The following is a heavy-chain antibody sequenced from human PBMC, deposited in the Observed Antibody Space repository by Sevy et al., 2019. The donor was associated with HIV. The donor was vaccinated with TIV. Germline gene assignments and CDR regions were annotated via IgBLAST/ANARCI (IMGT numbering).Heavy chain of an antibody. Sequence: SETPSLTCAVHDGSFSGYYWTWIRQLPGKGLEWIGEINESGITYYNPSLKSRVTISVDTSKKQFSLKLNSVTAADTAVYFCARSPPVVVVPGAPSWFDPWGQGTLVTVSS. CDR1: DGSFSGYY. D-gene: IGHD2-2*01. V-gene: IGHV4-34*01. CDR2: INESGIT. J-gene: IGHJ5*02. CDR3: ARSPPVVVVPGAPSWFDP.